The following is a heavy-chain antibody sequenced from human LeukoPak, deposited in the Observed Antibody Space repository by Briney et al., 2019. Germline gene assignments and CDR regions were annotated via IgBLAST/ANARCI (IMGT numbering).Heavy chain of an antibody. CDR3: ARDRGDYYYDSSGYLPEGY. CDR2: IIPILGIA. Sequence: ASVKVSCKASGDTFSSYAISWARQAPGQGLEWMGRIIPILGIANYAQKFQGRVTITADTTTSTAYMELRSLRSEDTAVYYCARDRGDYYYDSSGYLPEGYWGQGTLVTVSS. J-gene: IGHJ4*02. D-gene: IGHD3-22*01. CDR1: GDTFSSYA. V-gene: IGHV1-69*04.